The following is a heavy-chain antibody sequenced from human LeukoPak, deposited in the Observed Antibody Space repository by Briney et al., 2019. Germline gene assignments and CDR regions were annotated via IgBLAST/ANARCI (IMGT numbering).Heavy chain of an antibody. CDR3: ARWAPFDQYYYYGMDV. Sequence: GASVKVSCKASGYTFTGYYMHWVRQAPGRGLEWMGWINPNSGGTNYAQKFQGWVTMTRDTSISTAYMELSRLRSDDTAVYYCARWAPFDQYYYYGMDVWGQGTTVTVSS. J-gene: IGHJ6*02. CDR1: GYTFTGYY. V-gene: IGHV1-2*04. CDR2: INPNSGGT. D-gene: IGHD3-9*01.